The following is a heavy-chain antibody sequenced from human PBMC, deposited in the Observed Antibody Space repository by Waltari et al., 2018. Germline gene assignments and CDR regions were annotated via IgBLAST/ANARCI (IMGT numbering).Heavy chain of an antibody. CDR1: GFTLSAYW. CDR3: ARRGSYPNY. Sequence: EVQLVESGGALVQPGGSLRLSCAASGFTLSAYWMSWVRQAPGKGLEWVAKIKQDGSEKYYVDSVKGRFTISRDNAKNSVYLQMDSLRAEDTAVYYCARRGSYPNYWGQGTLVTVSS. V-gene: IGHV3-7*01. J-gene: IGHJ4*02. D-gene: IGHD1-26*01. CDR2: IKQDGSEK.